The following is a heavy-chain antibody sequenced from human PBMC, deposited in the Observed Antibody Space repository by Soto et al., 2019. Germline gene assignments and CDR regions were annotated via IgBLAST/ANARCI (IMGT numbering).Heavy chain of an antibody. CDR2: VGGSTDDK. V-gene: IGHV3-23*04. J-gene: IGHJ3*02. D-gene: IGHD3-16*01. Sequence: DVNLVQSGGGSVQPGGSLRLSCVASGFDFSDYAMSWVRQTPGTGLQWVSGVGGSTDDKNYADFVRDRFDVSRDNSKKTLYLQINSLRGEDTGVYYCAKDGIPRKGVWDYFDIWGQGTRVTVSS. CDR1: GFDFSDYA. CDR3: AKDGIPRKGVWDYFDI.